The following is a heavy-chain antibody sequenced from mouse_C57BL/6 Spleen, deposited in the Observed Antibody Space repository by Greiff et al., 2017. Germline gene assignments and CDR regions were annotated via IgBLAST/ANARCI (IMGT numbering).Heavy chain of an antibody. D-gene: IGHD1-1*01. CDR2: INPSSGYT. J-gene: IGHJ4*01. Sequence: QVQLQQSGAELAKPGASVKLSCKASGYTFTSYWMHWVKQRPGQGLEWIGDINPSSGYTKYNQKFKGKATLTADKSSSTAYMQLSSLTYEDSAVYYCARNYWSRGAMDYWGQGTSVTVSS. CDR1: GYTFTSYW. CDR3: ARNYWSRGAMDY. V-gene: IGHV1-7*01.